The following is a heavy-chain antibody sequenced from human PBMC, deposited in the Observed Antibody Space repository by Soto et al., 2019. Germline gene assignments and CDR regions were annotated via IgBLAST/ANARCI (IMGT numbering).Heavy chain of an antibody. D-gene: IGHD1-1*01. CDR3: AHTGHFVDAFDF. CDR2: LYGNGDT. J-gene: IGHJ3*01. CDR1: GFSLNSDEVG. Sequence: QITLKESAPTLVKPTETLTLTCAFSGFSLNSDEVGVGWIRQPPGKALECLALLYGNGDTRFSPSHMSRLTITKDSSAYLAVLSLANVDPVDTATYYCAHTGHFVDAFDFWGQGTLVTVSS. V-gene: IGHV2-5*01.